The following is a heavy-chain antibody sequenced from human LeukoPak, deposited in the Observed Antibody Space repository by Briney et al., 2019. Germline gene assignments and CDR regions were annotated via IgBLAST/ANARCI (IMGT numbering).Heavy chain of an antibody. CDR2: ISWGGGGT. J-gene: IGHJ4*02. CDR3: AKDGGSSGYYSYFDY. D-gene: IGHD3-22*01. CDR1: GFTFDDYA. V-gene: IGHV3-43D*03. Sequence: GGSLRLSCAASGFTFDDYAMHWVRQAPGKGLEWVSLISWGGGGTYYADSVKGRFTISRDNSKNSLYLQMNSLRAEDTALYYCAKDGGSSGYYSYFDYWGQGTLVTVSS.